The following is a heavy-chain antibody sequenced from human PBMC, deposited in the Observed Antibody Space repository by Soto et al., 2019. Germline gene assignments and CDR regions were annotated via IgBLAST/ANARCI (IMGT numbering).Heavy chain of an antibody. CDR1: GYTFTSYG. D-gene: IGHD6-19*01. CDR2: ISAYNGNT. Sequence: ASVKVSCKASGYTFTSYGISWVRQAHGQGLEWMGWISAYNGNTNYAQKLQGRVTMTTDTSTSTAYLELRSLRSDDRAVYYCARSPSGWTGGWFEPWGQGTLVTVSS. CDR3: ARSPSGWTGGWFEP. V-gene: IGHV1-18*04. J-gene: IGHJ5*02.